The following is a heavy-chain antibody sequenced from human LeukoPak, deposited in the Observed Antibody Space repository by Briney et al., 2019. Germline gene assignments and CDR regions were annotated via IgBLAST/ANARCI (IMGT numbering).Heavy chain of an antibody. Sequence: ASVKVSCKASGYTFNSYGINWVRQATGQGLEWIGWISAYNDNTNYAQKLQGRVTMTTDTSTSTAYMELRSLRSDDTAVFYCARETIVGASFDYWGQGTLVTVSS. CDR3: ARETIVGASFDY. D-gene: IGHD1-26*01. V-gene: IGHV1-18*01. CDR1: GYTFNSYG. J-gene: IGHJ4*02. CDR2: ISAYNDNT.